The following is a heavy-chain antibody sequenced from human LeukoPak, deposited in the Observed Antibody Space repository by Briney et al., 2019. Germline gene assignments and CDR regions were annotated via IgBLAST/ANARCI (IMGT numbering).Heavy chain of an antibody. V-gene: IGHV4-34*01. D-gene: IGHD6-13*01. Sequence: SETLSLTCTVYGGSFSGYYWSWIRQPPGKGLEWLGNFYYSGSTYCKPSLKSRVTISVDTSKNQISLKLSSVTAADTAVYYCARLVVSSWYHEVLLGRDYWGQGTLVTVSS. J-gene: IGHJ4*02. CDR1: GGSFSGYY. CDR2: FYYSGST. CDR3: ARLVVSSWYHEVLLGRDY.